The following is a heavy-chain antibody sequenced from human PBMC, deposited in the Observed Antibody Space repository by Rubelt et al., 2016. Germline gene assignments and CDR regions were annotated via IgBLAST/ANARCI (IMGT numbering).Heavy chain of an antibody. V-gene: IGHV1-46*01. CDR3: ARVGFYYDSGSYVD. D-gene: IGHD3-10*01. Sequence: QVQLVQSGAEVKKPGASVKVSCKASGYTFTSYYMHWVRQAPGQGLEWMGIINPSGGSTTYAEKFQGRVTMTRDTSTSTVYMDLSSLRCEDTAVYYCARVGFYYDSGSYVDWGQGTLVTVSS. CDR2: INPSGGST. CDR1: GYTFTSYY. J-gene: IGHJ4*02.